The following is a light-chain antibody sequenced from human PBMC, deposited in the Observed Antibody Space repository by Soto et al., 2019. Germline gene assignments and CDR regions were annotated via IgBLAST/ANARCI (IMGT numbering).Light chain of an antibody. V-gene: IGKV1-5*03. Sequence: DIQMTQSPSTLSASVGARVTITCRASQSISYWLAWYQQKPGKAPNLLIYKASTLESGVPSRFSGSGSGTEFTLTISSLQPDDFATYYCQQYNSYLTFGQGTKVEIK. CDR2: KAS. J-gene: IGKJ1*01. CDR1: QSISYW. CDR3: QQYNSYLT.